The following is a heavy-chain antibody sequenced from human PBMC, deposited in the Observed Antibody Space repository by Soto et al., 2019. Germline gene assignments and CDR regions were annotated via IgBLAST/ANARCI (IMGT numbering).Heavy chain of an antibody. CDR3: ARVPYYYDSSGHFDY. V-gene: IGHV3-53*04. J-gene: IGHJ4*02. CDR1: GFTVSSNY. D-gene: IGHD3-22*01. Sequence: PGGSLRLSCAASGFTVSSNYMSWVRQAPGKGLEWVSVIYSGGSTYYADSVKGRFTISRHNSKNTLYLQMNSLRAEDTAVYYCARVPYYYDSSGHFDYWGQGTLVTVSS. CDR2: IYSGGST.